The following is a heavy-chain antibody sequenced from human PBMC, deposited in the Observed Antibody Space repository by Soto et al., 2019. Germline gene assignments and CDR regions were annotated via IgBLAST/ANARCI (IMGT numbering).Heavy chain of an antibody. Sequence: PSETLSLTCTVSGGSISSSSYYWGWIRQPPGKGLEWIGSIYYSGSTYYNPSLKSRVTISVDTSKNQFSLKLSSVTAADTAVYYCARHPNSGWYRNAFDIWGQGTMVTVSS. CDR3: ARHPNSGWYRNAFDI. V-gene: IGHV4-39*01. CDR2: IYYSGST. D-gene: IGHD6-19*01. CDR1: GGSISSSSYY. J-gene: IGHJ3*02.